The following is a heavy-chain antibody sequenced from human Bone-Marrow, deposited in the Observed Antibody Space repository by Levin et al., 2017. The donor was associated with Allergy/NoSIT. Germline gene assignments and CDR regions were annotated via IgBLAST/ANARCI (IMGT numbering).Heavy chain of an antibody. CDR2: ISSSSSYI. D-gene: IGHD2-15*01. J-gene: IGHJ5*02. CDR3: ARGAPLTRLNWFDP. CDR1: GFTFSSYS. Sequence: LSLTCAASGFTFSSYSMNWVRQAPGKGLEWVSSISSSSSYIYYADSVKGRFTISRDNAKNSLYLQMNSLRAEDTAVYYCARGAPLTRLNWFDPWGQGTLVTVSS. V-gene: IGHV3-21*01.